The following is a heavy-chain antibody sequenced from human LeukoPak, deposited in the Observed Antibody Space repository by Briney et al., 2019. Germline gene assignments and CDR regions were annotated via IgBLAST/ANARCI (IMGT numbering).Heavy chain of an antibody. CDR2: IYYGGST. Sequence: SETLSLTCTVSGGSISSYYWSWIRQPPGKGLEWIGYIYYGGSTNYNPSLKSRVTISVDTSKNQFSLKLSSVTAADTAVYYCARDLGGYNTGWYLDYWGQGTLVTVSS. D-gene: IGHD6-19*01. J-gene: IGHJ4*02. V-gene: IGHV4-59*01. CDR1: GGSISSYY. CDR3: ARDLGGYNTGWYLDY.